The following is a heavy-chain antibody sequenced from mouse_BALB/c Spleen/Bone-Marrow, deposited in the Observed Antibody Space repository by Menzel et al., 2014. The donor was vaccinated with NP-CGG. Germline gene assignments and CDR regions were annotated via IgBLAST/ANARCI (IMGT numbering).Heavy chain of an antibody. D-gene: IGHD2-1*01. V-gene: IGHV5-6-3*01. J-gene: IGHJ2*01. CDR3: ARGDYGNYVDYFDY. CDR2: INSNGGST. CDR1: GFTFSSYG. Sequence: EVQGVESGGGLVQPGGSLKLSCAASGFTFSSYGMSWVRQTPDKRLELVASINSNGGSTYYPDSMKGRFTISRDNAKKTLSLQMSSLKSEDTAVYYCARGDYGNYVDYFDYWGQGTTLTVSS.